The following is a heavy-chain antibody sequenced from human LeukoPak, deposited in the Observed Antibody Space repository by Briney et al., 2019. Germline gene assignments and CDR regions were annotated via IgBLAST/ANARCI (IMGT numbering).Heavy chain of an antibody. CDR3: ARSRAATSDY. CDR1: GDSVSSKSAA. V-gene: IGHV6-1*01. CDR2: TYYRSKWSN. Sequence: SQTLSLTCAISGDSVSSKSAAWNWIRQSPSRGLEWVGRTYYRSKWSNDYAASVKGRITVNPDTSKNQFSLQLSSVTPEDTAVYYCARSRAATSDYWGQGTLVAVSS. J-gene: IGHJ4*02. D-gene: IGHD2-15*01.